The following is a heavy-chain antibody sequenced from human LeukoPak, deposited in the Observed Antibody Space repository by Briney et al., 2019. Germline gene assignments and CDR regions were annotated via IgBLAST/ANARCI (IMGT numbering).Heavy chain of an antibody. J-gene: IGHJ4*02. Sequence: GGSLRLSCSASGFTFSIYGLYWVRQAPGKGLEFVSAINSDGHRTYYADSVKGRFTISRDNSKNTLHLQMSSLRAEDTAVYYCVKDSEMAPKWGPLDYWGQGTLVTVSS. CDR2: INSDGHRT. CDR1: GFTFSIYG. CDR3: VKDSEMAPKWGPLDY. V-gene: IGHV3-64D*06. D-gene: IGHD5-24*01.